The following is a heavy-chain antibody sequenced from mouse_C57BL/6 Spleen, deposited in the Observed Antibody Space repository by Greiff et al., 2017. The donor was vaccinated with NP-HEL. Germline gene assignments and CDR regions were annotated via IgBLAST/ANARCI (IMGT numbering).Heavy chain of an antibody. CDR2: IYPRSGNT. V-gene: IGHV1-81*01. J-gene: IGHJ2*01. CDR3: ARCDYGSSYGFDY. CDR1: GYTFTSSG. Sequence: VQLQQSGAELARPGASVKLSCKASGYTFTSSGISWVKQRTGQGLEWIGEIYPRSGNTYYNEKFKGKATLTADKSSSTAYMELRSLTSEDSAVYFCARCDYGSSYGFDYWGQGTTLTVSS. D-gene: IGHD1-1*01.